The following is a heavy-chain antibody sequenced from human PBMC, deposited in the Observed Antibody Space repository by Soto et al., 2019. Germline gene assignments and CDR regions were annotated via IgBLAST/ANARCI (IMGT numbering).Heavy chain of an antibody. D-gene: IGHD6-19*01. CDR1: GDSITSYY. CDR3: ARGYNSGWSDWFDP. CDR2: IYHSGST. V-gene: IGHV4-59*01. J-gene: IGHJ5*02. Sequence: SETLSLTCIVSGDSITSYYWNWIRQSPGKGLEWIGYIYHSGSTHYNPSLKSRVTLSVDTSKNQFSLKLTSLTAADTAVYYCARGYNSGWSDWFDPWGQGILVTVSS.